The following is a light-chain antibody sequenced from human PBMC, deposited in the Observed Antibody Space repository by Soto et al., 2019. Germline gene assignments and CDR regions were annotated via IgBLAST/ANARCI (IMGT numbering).Light chain of an antibody. V-gene: IGKV3-11*01. CDR2: DAS. CDR1: QSVGSH. J-gene: IGKJ5*01. Sequence: EIVLTQSPATLSLSPGERAALSCRASQSVGSHLAWYQQKPGQAPRLLIYDASNRATGIPARFSGSGSGTDFILTISSLAPEDFAVDICQPRTNWPPVTFGQGTRLEIK. CDR3: QPRTNWPPVT.